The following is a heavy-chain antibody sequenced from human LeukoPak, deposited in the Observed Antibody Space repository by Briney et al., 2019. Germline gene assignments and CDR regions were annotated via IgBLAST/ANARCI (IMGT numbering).Heavy chain of an antibody. V-gene: IGHV4-59*01. CDR3: AQKAPFSPAYSQQ. D-gene: IGHD2/OR15-2a*01. CDR2: IYHSGTT. Sequence: SGTLSLTCTVSGGSITSYFWTWIRQPPGKGLEWIGYIYHSGTTNYNPSLKSRVTISVDTSKNQFSLRLSSVTAADTAVYYCAQKAPFSPAYSQQWGQGTLVTVSS. J-gene: IGHJ1*01. CDR1: GGSITSYF.